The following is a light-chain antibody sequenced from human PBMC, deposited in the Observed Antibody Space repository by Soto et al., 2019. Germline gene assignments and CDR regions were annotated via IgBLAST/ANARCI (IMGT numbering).Light chain of an antibody. Sequence: EIVITQSPSTLSVSPGERATLSCRASRSVSRKLVWYQLTPGHAPRLLIYDASNRATGIPARFSGSGSGTDFSLTIRSLEPEEFAVYYCQDRGNWPLTFGGGTK. V-gene: IGKV3-11*01. CDR1: RSVSRK. J-gene: IGKJ4*01. CDR3: QDRGNWPLT. CDR2: DAS.